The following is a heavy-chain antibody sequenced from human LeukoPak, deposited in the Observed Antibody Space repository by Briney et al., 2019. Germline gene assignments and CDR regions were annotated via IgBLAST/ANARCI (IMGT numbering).Heavy chain of an antibody. CDR3: ARAPHFFDISGSRYYFDY. J-gene: IGHJ4*02. V-gene: IGHV4-59*12. Sequence: SETLSLTCTVSGGSISSYYWSWIRQPPGKGLEWIGYIYYSGNTYYNPSLMSRVTISVDTSKNQFSLNLSSVTAADTAVYYCARAPHFFDISGSRYYFDYWGQGTLVTVSS. CDR2: IYYSGNT. D-gene: IGHD3-22*01. CDR1: GGSISSYY.